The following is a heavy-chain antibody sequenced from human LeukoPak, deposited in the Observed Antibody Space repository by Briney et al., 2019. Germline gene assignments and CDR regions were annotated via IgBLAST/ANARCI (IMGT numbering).Heavy chain of an antibody. CDR1: GYTFTGYY. CDR3: ARVSSSWYFNMDV. CDR2: INPNSGGT. Sequence: ASVKVSCKASGYTFTGYYMHWVRQAPGQGLEWMGWINPNSGGTNYAQKFQGRVTMTRDTSISTAYMELSRLRSDDTAVYYCARVSSSWYFNMDVWGKGTTVTISS. J-gene: IGHJ6*03. D-gene: IGHD6-13*01. V-gene: IGHV1-2*02.